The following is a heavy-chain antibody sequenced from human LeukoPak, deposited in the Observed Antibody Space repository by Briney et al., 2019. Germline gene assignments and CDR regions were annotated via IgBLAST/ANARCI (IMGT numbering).Heavy chain of an antibody. J-gene: IGHJ4*02. D-gene: IGHD6-13*01. CDR3: ARDLYSSSWYGH. CDR1: GYTXTSYG. CDR2: ISAYNGNT. Sequence: ASVKVSCKASGYTXTSYGISRVRQAPGQGLEWMGLISAYNGNTNYAQKLQGRVTMATDTSTSTAYMELRSLRSDDTAVYYCARDLYSSSWYGHWGQGTLVTVSS. V-gene: IGHV1-18*01.